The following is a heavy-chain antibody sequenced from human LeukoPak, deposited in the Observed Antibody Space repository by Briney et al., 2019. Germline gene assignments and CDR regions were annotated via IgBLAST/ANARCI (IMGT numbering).Heavy chain of an antibody. Sequence: GGSLRLSCAAAGFTFSSYWMSWVRQAPGKGLEWVANIKQDGSEKYYVDSVKGRFTISRDNAKNSLYLQMNSLRAEDTAVYYCARELGGYSGYDLVFDYWGQGTLVSVSS. D-gene: IGHD5-12*01. J-gene: IGHJ4*02. CDR2: IKQDGSEK. CDR3: ARELGGYSGYDLVFDY. CDR1: GFTFSSYW. V-gene: IGHV3-7*01.